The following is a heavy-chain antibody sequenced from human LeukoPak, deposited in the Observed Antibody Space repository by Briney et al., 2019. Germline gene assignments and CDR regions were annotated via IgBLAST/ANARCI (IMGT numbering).Heavy chain of an antibody. CDR3: ARVGRDSNYYYYYMDV. V-gene: IGHV1-69*06. Sequence: GSSVKVSCKASGGTFSSYAISWVRQAPGQGLEWMGRIIPIFGTANSAQKLPGRVTITADKSTSTAYMELSSLRSEDTAVYYCARVGRDSNYYYYYMDVWGKGTTVTVSS. CDR2: IIPIFGTA. CDR1: GGTFSSYA. J-gene: IGHJ6*03. D-gene: IGHD4-11*01.